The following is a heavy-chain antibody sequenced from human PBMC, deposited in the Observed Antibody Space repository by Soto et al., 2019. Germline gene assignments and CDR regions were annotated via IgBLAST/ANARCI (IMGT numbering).Heavy chain of an antibody. Sequence: LRLSCAASGFTFSSYAMSWVRQAPGKGLEWVSAISGSGGSTYYADSVKGRFTISRDNSKNTLYLQMNSLRAEDTAVYYCAKVPIVATIRRLLGSKYYFDYWGQGTLVTVSS. CDR1: GFTFSSYA. CDR3: AKVPIVATIRRLLGSKYYFDY. V-gene: IGHV3-23*01. J-gene: IGHJ4*02. D-gene: IGHD5-12*01. CDR2: ISGSGGST.